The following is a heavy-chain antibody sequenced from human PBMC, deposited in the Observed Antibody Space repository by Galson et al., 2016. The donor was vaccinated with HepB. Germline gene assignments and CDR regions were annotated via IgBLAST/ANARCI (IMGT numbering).Heavy chain of an antibody. D-gene: IGHD4-23*01. Sequence: SLRLSCAASGFIFDDYGMHWVRQTPGKGLEWVSLINAQNDRTYYAASVKGRFTVSRDNSKNTLYLQMKSLEIEDTALYYCAQHGDAGNSADYNGMNVWGQGTTVTVSS. J-gene: IGHJ6*02. CDR3: AQHGDAGNSADYNGMNV. CDR2: INAQNDRT. V-gene: IGHV3-43*02. CDR1: GFIFDDYG.